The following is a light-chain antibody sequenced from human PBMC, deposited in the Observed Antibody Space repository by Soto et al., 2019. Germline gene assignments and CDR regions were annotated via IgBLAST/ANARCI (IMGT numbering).Light chain of an antibody. Sequence: EIVMTQSPATLSVSPGERATLSCRASQSVSSNLAWYQQKPGQAPRLLIYGASTRATGIPARLSGSGSGTEFTLTISSLQSEDFAVYYCQQYNNCTPITFGQGTRLEIK. CDR1: QSVSSN. V-gene: IGKV3-15*01. J-gene: IGKJ5*01. CDR3: QQYNNCTPIT. CDR2: GAS.